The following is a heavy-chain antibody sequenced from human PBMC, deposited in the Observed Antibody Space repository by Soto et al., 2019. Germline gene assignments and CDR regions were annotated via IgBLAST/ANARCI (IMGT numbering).Heavy chain of an antibody. J-gene: IGHJ5*02. CDR1: GGSISSYY. D-gene: IGHD3-10*01. V-gene: IGHV4-59*01. CDR3: ARVITMVRGVIITRWFDP. Sequence: SETLSLTCTVSGGSISSYYWSWIRQPPGKGLEWIGYIYYSGSTNYNPSLKSRVTISVVTSKNLFSLKLSSVTAADTAVYYCARVITMVRGVIITRWFDPWGQGTLVTVS. CDR2: IYYSGST.